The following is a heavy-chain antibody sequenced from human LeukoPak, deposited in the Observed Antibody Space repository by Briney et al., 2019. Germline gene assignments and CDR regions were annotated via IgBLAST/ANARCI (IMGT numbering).Heavy chain of an antibody. CDR1: GFTFSSYG. CDR2: IRYDGSNK. Sequence: GGSLRLSCAASGFTFSSYGMHWVRQAPGKGLEWVAFIRYDGSNKYYADSVKGRFTISRDNSKNTLYLQMNSLRAEDTAVYYCAIAGYSSSQTHYYYYYMDVWGKGTTVTVSS. V-gene: IGHV3-30*02. J-gene: IGHJ6*03. D-gene: IGHD6-13*01. CDR3: AIAGYSSSQTHYYYYYMDV.